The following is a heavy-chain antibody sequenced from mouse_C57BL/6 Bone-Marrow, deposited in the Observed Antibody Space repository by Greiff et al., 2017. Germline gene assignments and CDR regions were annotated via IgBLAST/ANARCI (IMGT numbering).Heavy chain of an antibody. CDR3: ARLGGSSSRYFDV. CDR2: INPGSGGT. Sequence: VQLQESGAELVRPGTSVKVSCKASGYAFTNYLIEWVKQRPGQGLEWIGVINPGSGGTNYNEKFKGKATLTADKSSSTAYMQLSSLTSEDSAVYVCARLGGSSSRYFDVWGTGTTVTVSS. V-gene: IGHV1-54*01. J-gene: IGHJ1*03. CDR1: GYAFTNYL. D-gene: IGHD1-1*01.